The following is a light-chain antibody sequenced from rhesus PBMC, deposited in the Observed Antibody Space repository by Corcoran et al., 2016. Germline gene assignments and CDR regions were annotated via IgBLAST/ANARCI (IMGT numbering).Light chain of an antibody. V-gene: IGLV2-32*02. CDR2: EVS. CDR1: SSDIGGYNY. Sequence: QAALTQPRSVSGSPGQSVTISCTGTSSDIGGYNYVSWYQQHPGTAPKLMIYEVSKRPSGVSDRFSGSKSGNTAPLTSSGLQAEDEADDYCSSYAGSNYIFGAGTRLTVL. J-gene: IGLJ1*01. CDR3: SSYAGSNYI.